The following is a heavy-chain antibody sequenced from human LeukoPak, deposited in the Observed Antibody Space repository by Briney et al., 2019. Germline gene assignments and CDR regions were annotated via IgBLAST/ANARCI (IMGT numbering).Heavy chain of an antibody. CDR1: GGSISSGDYY. D-gene: IGHD3-22*01. Sequence: SETLSLTCTVSGGSISSGDYYWSWIRQPPGKGLEWIAYMYYSGSTYYNPSLKSRVTMSADTSKNQLSLKLSSVTAADTAVYYCARPYYYDSRINPWGQGILVTVSS. V-gene: IGHV4-30-4*01. CDR2: MYYSGST. J-gene: IGHJ5*02. CDR3: ARPYYYDSRINP.